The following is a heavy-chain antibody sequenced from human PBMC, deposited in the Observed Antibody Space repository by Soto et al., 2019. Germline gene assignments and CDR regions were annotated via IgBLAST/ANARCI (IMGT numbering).Heavy chain of an antibody. CDR3: VRPLYNWNPFDY. D-gene: IGHD1-20*01. J-gene: IGHJ4*02. CDR1: GYNFANYW. CDR2: IHPGDSDT. V-gene: IGHV5-51*01. Sequence: PGESLKISCKGSGYNFANYWIAWVRQMPGEGLEWMGIIHPGDSDTRYSPPFQGQVIISADKSISTAYLQWTSLKASDTAMYYCVRPLYNWNPFDYWGQGTLVTVSS.